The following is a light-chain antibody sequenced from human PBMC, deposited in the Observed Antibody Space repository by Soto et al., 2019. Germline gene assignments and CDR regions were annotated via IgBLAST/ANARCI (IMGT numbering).Light chain of an antibody. J-gene: IGKJ5*01. CDR2: GAS. CDR1: QNVNKNY. Sequence: EIVLTQSPATLSLSPGERATLSCRASQNVNKNYIAWYQQKPGQAPRPLIFGASRRSTGISDRISGSGSGTDFTLTICRLEPEDFAVYYCQQYGSSITFGQGTRLEIK. CDR3: QQYGSSIT. V-gene: IGKV3-20*01.